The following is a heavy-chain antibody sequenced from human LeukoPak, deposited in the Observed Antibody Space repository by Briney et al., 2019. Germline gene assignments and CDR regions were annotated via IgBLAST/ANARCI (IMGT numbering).Heavy chain of an antibody. CDR3: ARDLNPYWYFDL. CDR2: IIPIFGTA. CDR1: GGTFSSYA. J-gene: IGHJ2*01. V-gene: IGHV1-69*01. Sequence: SVKVSCKASGGTFSSYAISWVRQAPGQGLEWMGGIIPIFGTANYAQKFQGRVTITADESTSTAYMELSSLRSEDTAVYYCARDLNPYWYFDLWGRGTLVTVSS.